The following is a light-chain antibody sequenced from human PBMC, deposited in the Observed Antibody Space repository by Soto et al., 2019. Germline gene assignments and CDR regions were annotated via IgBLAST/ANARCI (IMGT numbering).Light chain of an antibody. Sequence: QSVLTQPRSVSGSPGQSVTISCTGTSSDVGAYDSVSWYQQHPGKAPKLMIYEGIKRPSGVSNRFSGSKSGNTAFLTISGLQAEDEADYYCCSYAGSGTDNYVFGSGTKVTVL. CDR3: CSYAGSGTDNYV. V-gene: IGLV2-23*01. CDR1: SSDVGAYDS. J-gene: IGLJ1*01. CDR2: EGI.